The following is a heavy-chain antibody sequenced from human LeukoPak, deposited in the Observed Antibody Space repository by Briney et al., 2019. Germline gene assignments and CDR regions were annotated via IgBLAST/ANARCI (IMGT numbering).Heavy chain of an antibody. V-gene: IGHV1-18*01. CDR3: ARSDYYDSSLGNAFDI. Sequence: ASVKVSCKASGYTFTSYGISWVRQAPGQGLEWMGWISAYNGNTNYAQKLQGRVTMTTDTSTSTAYMELRSLRSEDTAVYYCARSDYYDSSLGNAFDIWGQGTMVTVSS. CDR2: ISAYNGNT. CDR1: GYTFTSYG. D-gene: IGHD3-22*01. J-gene: IGHJ3*02.